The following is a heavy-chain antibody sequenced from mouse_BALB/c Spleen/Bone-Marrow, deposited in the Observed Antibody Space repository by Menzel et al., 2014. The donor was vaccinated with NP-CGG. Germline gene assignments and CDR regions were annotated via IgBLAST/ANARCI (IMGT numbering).Heavy chain of an antibody. CDR3: VRQRDYDAY. Sequence: EVKLMESGGGLVQPKGSLKISCAASGFTFNTYAMNWVRQAPGKGLEWVARIRSKSNNYETYYADSVKDRFTISRDDSQSMHKLQMNNLKTEDSAMYYCVRQRDYDAYWGQGTLVTVSA. D-gene: IGHD2-4*01. CDR1: GFTFNTYA. CDR2: IRSKSNNYET. V-gene: IGHV10-1*02. J-gene: IGHJ3*01.